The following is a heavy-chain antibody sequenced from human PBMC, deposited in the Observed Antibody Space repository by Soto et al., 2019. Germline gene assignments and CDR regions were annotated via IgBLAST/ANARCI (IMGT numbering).Heavy chain of an antibody. CDR1: GYTFTSYA. CDR2: INAGNGNT. CDR3: ARRGDDTMSIDP. V-gene: IGHV1-3*01. J-gene: IGHJ5*02. D-gene: IGHD3-10*02. Sequence: ASVKVSCKAPGYTFTSYAMHWVRQAPGQRLEWMGWINAGNGNTKYSQKFQGRVTITRDTSASTAYMELSSLRSEDTAVYYCARRGDDTMSIDPWGQGTLVTVSS.